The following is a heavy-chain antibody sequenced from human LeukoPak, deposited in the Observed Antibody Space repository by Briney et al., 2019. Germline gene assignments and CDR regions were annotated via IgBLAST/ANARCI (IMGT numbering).Heavy chain of an antibody. Sequence: GGSLRLSCVASGFTVSGNYMSWVRQAPGKGLQWVSVIYSGGTTYYVDSVKGRFIISRDRSENTLYLQMNSLRAEDSAMYYCARGSGTYPSPMDYWGQGTLVTVSS. CDR1: GFTVSGNY. CDR2: IYSGGTT. V-gene: IGHV3-66*01. J-gene: IGHJ4*02. D-gene: IGHD1-26*01. CDR3: ARGSGTYPSPMDY.